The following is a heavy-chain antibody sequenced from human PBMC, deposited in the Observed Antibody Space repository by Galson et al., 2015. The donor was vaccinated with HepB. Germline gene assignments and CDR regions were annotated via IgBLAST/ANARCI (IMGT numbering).Heavy chain of an antibody. D-gene: IGHD3-10*01. CDR3: ARDPMDHYYYYGMDV. Sequence: SLRLSCAASGFTFSSYWMPWVRQAPGKGLVWVSRINGDGSSTSYADSVKGRFTISRDNAKNTLYLQMNSLRAEDTAVYYCARDPMDHYYYYGMDVWCQGTTVTVSS. J-gene: IGHJ6*02. V-gene: IGHV3-74*01. CDR2: INGDGSST. CDR1: GFTFSSYW.